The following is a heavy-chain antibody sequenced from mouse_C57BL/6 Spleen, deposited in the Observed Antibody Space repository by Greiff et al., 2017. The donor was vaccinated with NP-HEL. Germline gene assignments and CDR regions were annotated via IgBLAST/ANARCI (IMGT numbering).Heavy chain of an antibody. J-gene: IGHJ1*03. CDR2: IDPEDGET. CDR1: GFNIKDYY. CDR3: ARKEAYGYDGYFDV. D-gene: IGHD2-2*01. V-gene: IGHV14-2*01. Sequence: VQLQQSGAELVKPGASVKLSCTASGFNIKDYYMHWVKQRTEQGLEWIGRIDPEDGETKYAPKFQGKATITADPSPNTAYLQLSSLTTEDTAAYYCARKEAYGYDGYFDVWGTGTTVTVSS.